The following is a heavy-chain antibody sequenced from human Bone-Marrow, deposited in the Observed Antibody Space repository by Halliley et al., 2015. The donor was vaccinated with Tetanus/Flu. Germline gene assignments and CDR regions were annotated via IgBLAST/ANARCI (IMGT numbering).Heavy chain of an antibody. V-gene: IGHV4-31*03. CDR2: IYYSGST. Sequence: TLSLTCTVTVSRGSISSGGHYWNWIRQLPGKGLQWIGHIYYSGSTYYNPSLKSRVTMSVDTSKNQLSLKLSSVTAADTAVYYCARGLYYYGSGSYFDFWGQGTLVTVSS. D-gene: IGHD3-10*01. CDR3: ARGLYYYGSGSYFDF. CDR1: VSRGSISSGGHY. J-gene: IGHJ4*02.